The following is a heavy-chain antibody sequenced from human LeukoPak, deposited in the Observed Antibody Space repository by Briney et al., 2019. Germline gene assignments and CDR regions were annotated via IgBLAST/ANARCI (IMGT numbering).Heavy chain of an antibody. D-gene: IGHD2-21*02. CDR2: ISASRRYI. J-gene: IGHJ4*02. CDR1: GFTFSSYA. CDR3: ARDRLEAVTDDDYFDY. Sequence: GGSLRLSCAASGFTFSSYAMSWVRQAPGKGLEWVSYISASRRYINYADSVKGRFTISRDNSKNTVYLQMNSLRAEDTGVYYCARDRLEAVTDDDYFDYWGQGTLVTVSS. V-gene: IGHV3-21*01.